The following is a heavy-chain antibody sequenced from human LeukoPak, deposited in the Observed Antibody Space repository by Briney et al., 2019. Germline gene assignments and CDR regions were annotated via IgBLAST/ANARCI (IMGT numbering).Heavy chain of an antibody. Sequence: SSVTVSCKASGYIFTSYGISWGRQAPAHGLEGRGWISAYNGNTNYAQKLPGRVTITTDTSTSTAYMELRSLRSDDTAVYYCARMDYGAHLKRWGQGTLVIVSS. V-gene: IGHV1-18*01. CDR2: ISAYNGNT. D-gene: IGHD4-17*01. CDR1: GYIFTSYG. CDR3: ARMDYGAHLKR. J-gene: IGHJ4*02.